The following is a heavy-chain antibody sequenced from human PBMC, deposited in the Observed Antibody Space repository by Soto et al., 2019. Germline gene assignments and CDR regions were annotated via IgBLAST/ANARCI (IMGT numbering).Heavy chain of an antibody. CDR1: GGSISSSSYY. Sequence: SETLSLTCTVSGGSISSSSYYWGWIRQPPGKGLEWIGSIYYSGSTYYNPSLKSRVTISVDTSKNQFSLKLSSVTAADTAVYYCARLRVNAGGYYYYYYGMDVWGQGTTVTVS. CDR3: ARLRVNAGGYYYYYYGMDV. V-gene: IGHV4-39*01. CDR2: IYYSGST. J-gene: IGHJ6*02. D-gene: IGHD6-25*01.